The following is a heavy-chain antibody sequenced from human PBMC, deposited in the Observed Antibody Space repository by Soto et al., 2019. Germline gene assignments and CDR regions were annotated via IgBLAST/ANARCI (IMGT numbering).Heavy chain of an antibody. CDR1: GDSMSSSDYY. J-gene: IGHJ3*02. CDR2: IYYSGST. Sequence: SETLSLTCAVSGDSMSSSDYYWGWIRQPPGKGLEWIGSIYYSGSTYYNPSLKSRVTISVDTSKNQFSLKLSSVTAADTAVYYCARDYYGSGSYPNDAFDIWGQGTMVTVSS. CDR3: ARDYYGSGSYPNDAFDI. V-gene: IGHV4-39*07. D-gene: IGHD3-10*01.